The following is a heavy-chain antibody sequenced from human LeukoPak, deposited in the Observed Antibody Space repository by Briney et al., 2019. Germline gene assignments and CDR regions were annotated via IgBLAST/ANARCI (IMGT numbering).Heavy chain of an antibody. CDR3: VRDTAALV. V-gene: IGHV3-74*01. Sequence: GGSLRLSCAASGFTFSGHWMHWVRQAPGKGLFWVSRINGDGRSTNYADSVKGRFTISRDNAKNTLYLQMSSLRAEDTAVYYCVRDTAALVWGQGTLVTVSS. CDR1: GFTFSGHW. D-gene: IGHD2-15*01. J-gene: IGHJ4*02. CDR2: INGDGRST.